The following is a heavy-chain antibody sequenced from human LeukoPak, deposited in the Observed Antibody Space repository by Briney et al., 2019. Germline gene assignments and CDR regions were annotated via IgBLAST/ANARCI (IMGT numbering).Heavy chain of an antibody. Sequence: GGSLRLSCAASGFTFSSYSMNWVRQAPGKGLEGVSYISSSSSTIYYADSVKGRFTISRDNAKNSLYLQMNSLRAEDTAVYYCARGRGYSYVDYWGQGTLVTVSS. V-gene: IGHV3-48*01. CDR2: ISSSSSTI. D-gene: IGHD5-18*01. CDR3: ARGRGYSYVDY. CDR1: GFTFSSYS. J-gene: IGHJ4*02.